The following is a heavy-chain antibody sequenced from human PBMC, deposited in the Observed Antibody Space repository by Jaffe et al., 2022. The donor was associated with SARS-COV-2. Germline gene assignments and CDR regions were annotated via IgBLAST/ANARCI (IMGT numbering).Heavy chain of an antibody. Sequence: QVQLQESGPGLVKPSGTLSLTCAVSGGSISGTHWWSWVRQPPGKGLEWIGEIHHSGSTDYNPSLKSRVTISVDQSKNQFSLKLSSVTAADTAVYYCAREFRSGWYRWFAPWGQGTLVTVSS. D-gene: IGHD6-19*01. J-gene: IGHJ5*02. V-gene: IGHV4-4*02. CDR1: GGSISGTHW. CDR2: IHHSGST. CDR3: AREFRSGWYRWFAP.